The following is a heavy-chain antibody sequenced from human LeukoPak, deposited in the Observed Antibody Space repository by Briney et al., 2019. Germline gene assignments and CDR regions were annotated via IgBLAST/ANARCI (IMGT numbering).Heavy chain of an antibody. CDR3: ARALAAVRGPPVRVDAFDI. CDR1: GYTFTSYG. CDR2: INPNSGGT. D-gene: IGHD3-10*01. J-gene: IGHJ3*02. V-gene: IGHV1-2*02. Sequence: ASVKVSCKASGYTFTSYGISWVRQAPGQGLEWMGWINPNSGGTNYARKFQGRVTMTRDTSISTAYMELSRLRSDDTAVYYCARALAAVRGPPVRVDAFDIWGQGTMVTVSS.